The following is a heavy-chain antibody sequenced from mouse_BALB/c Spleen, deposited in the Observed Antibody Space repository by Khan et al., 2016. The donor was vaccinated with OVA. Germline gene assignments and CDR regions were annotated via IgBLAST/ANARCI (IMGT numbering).Heavy chain of an antibody. V-gene: IGHV2-6-1*01. CDR2: IWSDGSA. D-gene: IGHD2-10*01. CDR1: GFSLTNYG. J-gene: IGHJ4*01. CDR3: ARQPYYHYYIMDY. Sequence: VKLLESGPGLVAPSQSLSFTCTISGFSLTNYGVHWVRQPPGKGLEWLVVIWSDGSATYNSALKSRLSISKDNSKNQAFLKMNSLQTADTAMYYCARQPYYHYYIMDYWGQGNSVTVSS.